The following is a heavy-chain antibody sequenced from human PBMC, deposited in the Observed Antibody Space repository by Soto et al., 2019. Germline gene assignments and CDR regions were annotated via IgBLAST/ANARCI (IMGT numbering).Heavy chain of an antibody. D-gene: IGHD3-22*01. J-gene: IGHJ4*02. CDR3: ARASEDSSGYYLSPFDY. CDR2: IYYSGST. Sequence: SETLSLTCTVSGGSISSYYWSWIRQPPGKGLEWIGYIYYSGSTNYNPSLKSRVTISVDTSKNQFSLKLSSVTAADTAVYYCARASEDSSGYYLSPFDYWGQGTLVTVSS. CDR1: GGSISSYY. V-gene: IGHV4-59*01.